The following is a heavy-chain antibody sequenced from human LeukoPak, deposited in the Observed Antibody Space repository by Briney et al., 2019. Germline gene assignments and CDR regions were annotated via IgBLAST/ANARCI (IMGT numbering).Heavy chain of an antibody. CDR3: AKGGFPRSGHNWFDP. Sequence: GGSLRLSCAASGFTFSSYAMSWVRQAPGKGLEWVSGISWNSGSIGYADSVKGRFTISRDNAKNSLYLQMNSLRAEDTALYYCAKGGFPRSGHNWFDPWGQGTLVTVSS. J-gene: IGHJ5*02. V-gene: IGHV3-9*01. CDR2: ISWNSGSI. CDR1: GFTFSSYA.